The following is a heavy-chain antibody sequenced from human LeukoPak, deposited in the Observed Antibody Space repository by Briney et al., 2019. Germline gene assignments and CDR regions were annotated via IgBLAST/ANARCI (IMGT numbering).Heavy chain of an antibody. CDR2: IYYSGST. Sequence: PSETLSLTCTVSGGSISSGGYYWSWICQHPGKGLEWIGYIYYSGSTYYNPSLKSRVTISVDTSKNQFSLKLSSVTAADTAVYYCARVGYSSSWRERIHNPWGQGTLVTVSS. V-gene: IGHV4-31*03. J-gene: IGHJ5*02. CDR3: ARVGYSSSWRERIHNP. D-gene: IGHD6-13*01. CDR1: GGSISSGGYY.